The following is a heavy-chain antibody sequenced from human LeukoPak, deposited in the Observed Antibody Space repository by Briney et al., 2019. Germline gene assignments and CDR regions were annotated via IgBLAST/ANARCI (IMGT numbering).Heavy chain of an antibody. CDR2: ISSSSSYI. Sequence: GGSLRLSCAASGFTFSSSSMNWVRLAPGKGLEWVSSISSSSSYIYYAVSVKGRFTISRDNAKNSLYLQMNSLRAEDTAVYYCARALPPYDFWSGYYSGWFDPWGQGTLVTVSS. CDR3: ARALPPYDFWSGYYSGWFDP. V-gene: IGHV3-21*01. CDR1: GFTFSSSS. J-gene: IGHJ5*02. D-gene: IGHD3-3*01.